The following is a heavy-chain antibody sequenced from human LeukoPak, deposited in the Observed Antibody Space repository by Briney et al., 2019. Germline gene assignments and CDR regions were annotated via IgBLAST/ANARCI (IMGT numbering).Heavy chain of an antibody. CDR3: ARDSVYYYDSSGYSYYYYYMDV. CDR2: INQDGGQK. J-gene: IGHJ6*03. Sequence: PGGSLRLSCAASGFTFSSYEMNWVRQAPGKGLEWVANINQDGGQKNYMDSVKGRFTVSRDNAGNSLFLQMNSLRAEDTAVYYCARDSVYYYDSSGYSYYYYYMDVWGKGTTVTVSS. V-gene: IGHV3-7*01. D-gene: IGHD3-22*01. CDR1: GFTFSSYE.